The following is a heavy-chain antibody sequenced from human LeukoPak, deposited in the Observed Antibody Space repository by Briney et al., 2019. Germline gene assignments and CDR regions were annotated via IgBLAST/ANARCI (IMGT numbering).Heavy chain of an antibody. V-gene: IGHV1-18*01. CDR3: ARGQGASWDTAMVTDH. CDR2: ISTYSGST. D-gene: IGHD5-18*01. J-gene: IGHJ4*02. Sequence: ASVKVCCKASGYTFTSHGISWVRQAPGQGHEWMGWISTYSGSTNYAQKFQGRVTMTTDTSTTTAYMELRSLRSDDTAVYYCARGQGASWDTAMVTDHWGQGTLVTVSS. CDR1: GYTFTSHG.